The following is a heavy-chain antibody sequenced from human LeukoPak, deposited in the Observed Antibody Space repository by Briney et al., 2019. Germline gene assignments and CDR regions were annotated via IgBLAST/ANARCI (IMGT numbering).Heavy chain of an antibody. D-gene: IGHD6-19*01. CDR1: GGFLSGFY. CDR2: IHYSGST. V-gene: IGHV4-59*01. J-gene: IGHJ4*02. CDR3: ARGEWLAGAFDY. Sequence: SETLSLTCSVSGGFLSGFYWGWIRQPPGEGLEYIAYIHYSGSTNYNPSLKSRVTISVDRSMNQFSLTLTSATAADTAVYYCARGEWLAGAFDYWGQGSLVTVSS.